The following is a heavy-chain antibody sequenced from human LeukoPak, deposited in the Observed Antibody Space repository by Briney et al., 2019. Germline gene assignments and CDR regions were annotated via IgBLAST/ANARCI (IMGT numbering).Heavy chain of an antibody. V-gene: IGHV4-31*03. Sequence: SQTLSLTCTVSGGSISSGGYYWSWIRQHPGKGLEWIGYIYYSGSTYYNPSLKSRVTISVDTSKNQFSLKLSSVTAADTAVYYCARDQGYYDSSGYYYNAFDIWGQGTMVTVSS. J-gene: IGHJ3*02. D-gene: IGHD3-22*01. CDR2: IYYSGST. CDR1: GGSISSGGYY. CDR3: ARDQGYYDSSGYYYNAFDI.